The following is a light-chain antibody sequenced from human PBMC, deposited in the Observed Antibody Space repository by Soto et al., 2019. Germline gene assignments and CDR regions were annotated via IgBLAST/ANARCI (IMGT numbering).Light chain of an antibody. Sequence: QSVLTQPPSVSAAPGQKVTISCSGSSPNIGNNYVAWYQHLPGIAPKLLIYDNNKRPSGIPDRFSGSKSGTSATLGITGLQTGDEADYYCGTWDSRLTVVVFGGGTKPPS. CDR3: GTWDSRLTVVV. CDR2: DNN. CDR1: SPNIGNNY. J-gene: IGLJ2*01. V-gene: IGLV1-51*01.